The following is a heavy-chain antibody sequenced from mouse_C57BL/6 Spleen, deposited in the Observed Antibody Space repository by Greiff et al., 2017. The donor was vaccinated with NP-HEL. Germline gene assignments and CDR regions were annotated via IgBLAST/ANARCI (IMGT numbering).Heavy chain of an antibody. Sequence: VQGVESGAELVRPGTSVKVSCKASGYAFTNYLIEWVKQRPGQGLEWIGVINPGSGGTNYNEKFKGKATLTADKSSSTAYMQLSSLTSEDAAVYFCSRCRGNSAFDYWGQGTTLTVSS. J-gene: IGHJ2*01. V-gene: IGHV1-54*01. CDR1: GYAFTNYL. D-gene: IGHD2-1*01. CDR2: INPGSGGT. CDR3: SRCRGNSAFDY.